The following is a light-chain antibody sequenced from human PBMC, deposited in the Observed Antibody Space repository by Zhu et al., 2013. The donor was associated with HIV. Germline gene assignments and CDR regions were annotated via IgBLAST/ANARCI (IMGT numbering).Light chain of an antibody. CDR1: QSVTNSY. J-gene: IGKJ3*01. CDR2: GAS. V-gene: IGKV3D-20*02. CDR3: QQRSQWPPVT. Sequence: EIVLTQSPGTLSLSPGERATLSCRASQSVTNSYLAWYQQKPGQAPRLLIYGASSRATGIPDRFSGSGSGTDFTLTISGLEPEDFAVYFCQQRSQWPPVTFGPGTKL.